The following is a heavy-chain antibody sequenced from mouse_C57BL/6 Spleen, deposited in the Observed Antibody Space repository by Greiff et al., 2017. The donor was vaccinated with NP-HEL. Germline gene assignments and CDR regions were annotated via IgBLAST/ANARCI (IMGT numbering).Heavy chain of an antibody. Sequence: QVQLQQSGAELVKPGASVKMSCKASGYTFTTYPIEWMKQNHGKSLEWIGNFHPYNDDNKYHEKFKGKATLTVEKSSSPVYLELSRLTSDDSAVCYCARGENWDGENYFDYWGQVTTLTVSS. D-gene: IGHD4-1*01. CDR1: GYTFTTYP. J-gene: IGHJ2*01. CDR3: ARGENWDGENYFDY. CDR2: FHPYNDDN. V-gene: IGHV1-47*01.